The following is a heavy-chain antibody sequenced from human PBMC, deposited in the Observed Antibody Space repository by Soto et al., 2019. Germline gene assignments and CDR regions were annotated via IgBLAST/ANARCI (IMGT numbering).Heavy chain of an antibody. Sequence: EVQLVESGGGLVQPGGSLRLSCAASGFTFSSYWMHWVRQAPGKGLVWVSRINSDGSSTSYSDSVKGRFTISRDNAMNSLYLQMISLRAEDTAVYYCVITSLVVAASTREDYWGQGTLVTVSS. CDR2: INSDGSST. J-gene: IGHJ4*02. V-gene: IGHV3-74*01. CDR1: GFTFSSYW. D-gene: IGHD2-15*01. CDR3: VITSLVVAASTREDY.